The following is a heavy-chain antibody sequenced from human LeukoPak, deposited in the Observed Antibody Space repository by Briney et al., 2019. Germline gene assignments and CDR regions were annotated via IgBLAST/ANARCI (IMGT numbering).Heavy chain of an antibody. CDR2: IHRDGSST. D-gene: IGHD3-10*01. J-gene: IGHJ4*02. V-gene: IGHV3-74*01. Sequence: GGSLRLSCAASGFTFSNYWMHWVRQVPGKGLVWVSRIHRDGSSTTYADSVKGRFTISRDNAKNSLYLQMNSLRAEDTAVYYCARGWFGAYFDYWGQGTLVTVSS. CDR3: ARGWFGAYFDY. CDR1: GFTFSNYW.